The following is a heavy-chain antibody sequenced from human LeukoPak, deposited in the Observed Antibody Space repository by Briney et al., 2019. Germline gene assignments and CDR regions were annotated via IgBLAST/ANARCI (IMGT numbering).Heavy chain of an antibody. Sequence: SETLSLTCAVYGGSFSGYYWSWIRQPPGKGLEWIGEINHSGSTNYNPSFKSRVTISVDTSKNQFSLKLSSVTAADTAVYYCARGGRGGITMVRGTRRLDYWGQGTLVTVSS. CDR3: ARGGRGGITMVRGTRRLDY. CDR2: INHSGST. J-gene: IGHJ4*02. D-gene: IGHD3-10*01. V-gene: IGHV4-34*01. CDR1: GGSFSGYY.